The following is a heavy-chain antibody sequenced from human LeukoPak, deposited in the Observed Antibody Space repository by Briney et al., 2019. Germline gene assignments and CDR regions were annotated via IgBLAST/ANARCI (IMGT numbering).Heavy chain of an antibody. D-gene: IGHD4-17*01. CDR2: IKQDGSEK. J-gene: IGHJ4*02. Sequence: PGGSLRLSCAASGFTFSSYWMSWVRQAPGKGLEWVANIKQDGSEKYYVDSVKGRFTISRDNAKNSLYLQMNRLRAEDTAVYSCARDPAYGDYVNYFDYWGQGTLVTVSS. CDR3: ARDPAYGDYVNYFDY. CDR1: GFTFSSYW. V-gene: IGHV3-7*01.